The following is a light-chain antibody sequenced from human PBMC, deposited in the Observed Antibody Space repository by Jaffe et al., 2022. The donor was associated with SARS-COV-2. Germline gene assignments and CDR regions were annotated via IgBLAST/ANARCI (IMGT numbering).Light chain of an antibody. J-gene: IGKJ2*02. CDR2: NTS. CDR1: QTVSNTY. Sequence: EIVLTQSPGTLSLSPGERATLSCRASQTVSNTYLAWYQQRPGQAPRLLVCNTSRRGTGIPDRFSGSGSGTDFTLTISRLEPEDFAVYYCQQYGGSPWVSTFGQGTKLEIK. CDR3: QQYGGSPWVST. V-gene: IGKV3-20*01.